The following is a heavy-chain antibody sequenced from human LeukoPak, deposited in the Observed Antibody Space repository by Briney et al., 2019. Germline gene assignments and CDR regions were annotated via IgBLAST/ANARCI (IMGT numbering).Heavy chain of an antibody. CDR3: ARTPSIVGYTSRELGHWYFDL. CDR1: GFTFSSYS. V-gene: IGHV3-21*01. D-gene: IGHD6-13*01. CDR2: ISGSSSYI. J-gene: IGHJ2*01. Sequence: GGSLRLSCAASGFTFSSYSMNWVRQAPGKGLEWLSSISGSSSYIYYADSVKGRFTISGDNARNSLYLQMKSPRAEDTAVYYCARTPSIVGYTSRELGHWYFDLWGRGTPVTVSS.